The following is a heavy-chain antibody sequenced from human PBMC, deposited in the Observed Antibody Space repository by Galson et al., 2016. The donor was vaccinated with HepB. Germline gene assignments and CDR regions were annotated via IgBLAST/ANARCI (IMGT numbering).Heavy chain of an antibody. CDR1: GFTFRDYG. CDR3: AKVAVGPTGYSYGLDV. D-gene: IGHD1-26*01. Sequence: SLRLSCAASGFTFRDYGMHWVRQAPGKGLEWVAVIRFDGSDKYYADSVKGRFTVSRDNSKNTVYLHMNSLRAEDTALYYCAKVAVGPTGYSYGLDVWGRGTTVTVSS. CDR2: IRFDGSDK. J-gene: IGHJ6*02. V-gene: IGHV3-33*06.